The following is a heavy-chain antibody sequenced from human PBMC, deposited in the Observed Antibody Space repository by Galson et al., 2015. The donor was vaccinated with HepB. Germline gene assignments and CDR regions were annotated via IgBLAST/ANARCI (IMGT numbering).Heavy chain of an antibody. CDR3: WVWSPNYYDSSGQYYDEVDV. CDR2: INHDGSEK. V-gene: IGHV3-7*03. Sequence: SLRLSCAASGLTFSSYWMTWVRQAPGKGLEWVANINHDGSEKHYMDSVKGRFTISRDNAKNSLFLQMNNLRVEDMAVYFCWVWSPNYYDSSGQYYDEVDVWGQGAAVTVSS. CDR1: GLTFSSYW. D-gene: IGHD3-22*01. J-gene: IGHJ6*02.